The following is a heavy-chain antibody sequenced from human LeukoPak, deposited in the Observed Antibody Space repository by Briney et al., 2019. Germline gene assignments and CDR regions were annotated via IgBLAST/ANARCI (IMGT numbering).Heavy chain of an antibody. CDR3: AKGVAGLFRYYYYGMDV. Sequence: QSGGSLRLSCAASGFTFSSYAMSWVRQAPGKGLEWVSAISGSGGSTYYADSVKGRFTISRDNSKNTLYLQMNSLRAEDTAVYHCAKGVAGLFRYYYYGMDVWGQGTTVTVSS. V-gene: IGHV3-23*01. CDR1: GFTFSSYA. J-gene: IGHJ6*02. CDR2: ISGSGGST. D-gene: IGHD6-19*01.